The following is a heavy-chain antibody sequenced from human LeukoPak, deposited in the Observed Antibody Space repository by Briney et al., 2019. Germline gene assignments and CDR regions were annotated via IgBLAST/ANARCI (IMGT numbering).Heavy chain of an antibody. Sequence: GGSLRLSCAGSGFIFTDFYMSWIRQAPGKGLEWIAYISNDGTTSIYADSVKGRFTISRDNANDSVFLQIHTVRADDTALYYCVRGSSTETYSAEYFHHWGQGTVVTVST. D-gene: IGHD2-21*01. CDR3: VRGSSTETYSAEYFHH. CDR2: ISNDGTTS. CDR1: GFIFTDFY. V-gene: IGHV3-11*01. J-gene: IGHJ1*01.